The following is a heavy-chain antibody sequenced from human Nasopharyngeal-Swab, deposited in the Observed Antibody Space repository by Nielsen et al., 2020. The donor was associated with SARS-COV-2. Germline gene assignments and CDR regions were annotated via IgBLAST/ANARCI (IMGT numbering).Heavy chain of an antibody. CDR1: GGSISSSTYY. D-gene: IGHD6-13*01. Sequence: SETLSLTCTVPGGSISSSTYYWAWIRQPPGKGLEWIGRIYYGGSTYYNPSLKSRVTISVDTSKNQFSLKLSSVTAADTAVYYCATLSSSWYEYYFDYWGQGTLVTVSS. CDR3: ATLSSSWYEYYFDY. CDR2: IYYGGST. V-gene: IGHV4-39*01. J-gene: IGHJ4*02.